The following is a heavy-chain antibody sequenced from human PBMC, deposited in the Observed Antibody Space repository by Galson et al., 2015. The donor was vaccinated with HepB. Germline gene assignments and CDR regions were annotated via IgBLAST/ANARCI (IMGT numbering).Heavy chain of an antibody. CDR1: GYAFTSYY. V-gene: IGHV1-46*01. CDR2: IYPAVAPS. D-gene: IGHD1-26*01. Sequence: SVKVSCKASGYAFTSYYIHWVRQAPGQGLEWMGVIYPAVAPSPTSQNFHGRVTMTRDTSTSTVYMELSSLRSEDTAVYYCVRERVGGYFDYRGQGTLVTVSS. CDR3: VRERVGGYFDY. J-gene: IGHJ4*02.